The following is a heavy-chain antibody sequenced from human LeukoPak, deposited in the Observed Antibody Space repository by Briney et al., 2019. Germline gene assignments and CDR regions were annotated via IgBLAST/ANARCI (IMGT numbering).Heavy chain of an antibody. CDR2: IYYSGST. CDR1: GGPISSYY. V-gene: IGHV4-59*08. D-gene: IGHD1-7*01. J-gene: IGHJ4*02. CDR3: ARRAWNYAFIDY. Sequence: PSETLSLTCTVSGGPISSYYWSWIRQPPGKGLEWIGYIYYSGSTNYNPSLKSRVTISVDTSKNQFSLKLSSVTAADTAVYYCARRAWNYAFIDYWGQGTLVTVSS.